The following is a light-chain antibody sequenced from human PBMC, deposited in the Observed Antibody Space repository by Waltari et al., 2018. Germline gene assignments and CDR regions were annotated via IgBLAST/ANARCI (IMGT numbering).Light chain of an antibody. Sequence: ETVMMQSPANLSVSPGHGATLSCRASQSVGSNLAWYQPTLGQPTRLLIYGASTRATGIPPRCSGMGSGTEFTLTISSLQSEDFAVYFCQRYDSWPYTFGQWTKLEI. CDR2: GAS. V-gene: IGKV3-15*01. J-gene: IGKJ2*01. CDR3: QRYDSWPYT. CDR1: QSVGSN.